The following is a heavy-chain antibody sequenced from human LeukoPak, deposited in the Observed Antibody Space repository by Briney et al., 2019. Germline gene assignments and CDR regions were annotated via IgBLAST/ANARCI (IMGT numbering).Heavy chain of an antibody. CDR1: GGSFSGYY. Sequence: PSETLSLTCAVYGGSFSGYYWSWIRQPPGKGLEWIGEINHSGSTNYNPSLKSRVAISVDTSKNQFSLKLSSVTAADTAGYYCALHVVDTAMVDYWGQGTLVTVSS. CDR3: ALHVVDTAMVDY. D-gene: IGHD5-18*01. J-gene: IGHJ4*02. CDR2: INHSGST. V-gene: IGHV4-34*01.